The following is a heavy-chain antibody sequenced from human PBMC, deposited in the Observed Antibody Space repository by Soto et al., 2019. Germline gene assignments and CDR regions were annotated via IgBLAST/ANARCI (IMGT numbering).Heavy chain of an antibody. J-gene: IGHJ6*02. CDR2: ISDYNGNT. D-gene: IGHD3-10*01. CDR3: AREGFYSGSGTYSPPRYYGMDV. CDR1: GYTFSNYG. V-gene: IGHV1-18*01. Sequence: QVNLVQSGGEVKKPGASVKVSCRASGYTFSNYGISWVRQAPGQGLEWMGWISDYNGNTFYGKKFQGRVTMTTDTSTRTAFIELRSLRSDDTAVYYCAREGFYSGSGTYSPPRYYGMDVWGQGTTVTVSS.